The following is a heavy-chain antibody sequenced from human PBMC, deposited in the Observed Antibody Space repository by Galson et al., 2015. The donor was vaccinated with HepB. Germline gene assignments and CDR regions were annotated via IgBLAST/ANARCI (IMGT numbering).Heavy chain of an antibody. V-gene: IGHV4-59*01. J-gene: IGHJ2*01. CDR2: IYYSGST. D-gene: IGHD6-13*01. CDR3: ARDRMEGAADPYWYFDL. CDR1: GGSISSYY. Sequence: SETLSLTCTVSGGSISSYYWSWIRQPPGKGLEWIGYIYYSGSTNYNPSLKSRVTISVDTSKNQFSLKLSSVTAADTAVYYCARDRMEGAADPYWYFDLWGRGTLVTVSS.